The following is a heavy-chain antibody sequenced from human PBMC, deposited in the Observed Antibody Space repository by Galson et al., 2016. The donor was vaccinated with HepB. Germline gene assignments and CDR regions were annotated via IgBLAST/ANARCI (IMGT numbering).Heavy chain of an antibody. Sequence: SLRLSCAASGFTFSNYNMNWVRRAPGKGLEWVSSITTSSSYIYYADSVKGRFTISRDNSKNTLYLQMNSLRAEDTAVYYCARGRGSSSWYASDIWGQGTMVTVSS. V-gene: IGHV3-21*01. CDR1: GFTFSNYN. CDR3: ARGRGSSSWYASDI. D-gene: IGHD6-13*01. CDR2: ITTSSSYI. J-gene: IGHJ3*02.